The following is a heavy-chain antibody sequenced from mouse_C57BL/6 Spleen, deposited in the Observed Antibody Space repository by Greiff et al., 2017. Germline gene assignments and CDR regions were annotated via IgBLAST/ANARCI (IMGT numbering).Heavy chain of an antibody. J-gene: IGHJ2*01. V-gene: IGHV7-3*01. CDR2: LRNKANGYTT. CDR3: ARYTPFSSFFDD. CDR1: GFTFTDYY. Sequence: VKLVESGGGLVQPGGSLSLSCAASGFTFTDYYMSWVRQPPGKALEWLGFLRNKANGYTTEYSASVQGRFTISRDNSQSILYLLMNALGAEDSATYNCARYTPFSSFFDDWGQGTTRTVSS. D-gene: IGHD1-2*01.